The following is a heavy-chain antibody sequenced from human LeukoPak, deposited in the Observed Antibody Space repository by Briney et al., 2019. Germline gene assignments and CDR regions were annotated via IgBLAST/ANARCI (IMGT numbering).Heavy chain of an antibody. Sequence: PSQTLSLTCTVSGGSISSSGYYWTWIRQLPGKGLDWVGYMSYSGSTNYNPSLKSRVTISVDTSKNQFSLKLSSVTAADTAVYYCARGDLDYWGQGTLVTVSS. CDR3: ARGDLDY. CDR1: GGSISSSGYY. CDR2: MSYSGST. J-gene: IGHJ4*02. D-gene: IGHD3-3*01. V-gene: IGHV4-31*02.